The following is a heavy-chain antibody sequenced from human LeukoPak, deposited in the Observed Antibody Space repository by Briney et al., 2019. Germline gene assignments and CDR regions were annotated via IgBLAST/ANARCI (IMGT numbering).Heavy chain of an antibody. J-gene: IGHJ4*02. CDR2: INADSGGT. V-gene: IGHV1-2*02. CDR3: ARDLRGDYIYFDY. D-gene: IGHD4-17*01. CDR1: GYTFTGYY. Sequence: GASVKVSCKPSGYTFTGYYMHWVRQAPGQGLEWMGWINADSGGTNYAQKFQGRVTMNRDTSVSTAYMELSSLRSDDTAVYYCARDLRGDYIYFDYWGQGTPVTVSS.